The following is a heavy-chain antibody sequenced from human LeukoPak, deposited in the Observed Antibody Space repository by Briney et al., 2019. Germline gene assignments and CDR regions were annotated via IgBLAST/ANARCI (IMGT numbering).Heavy chain of an antibody. CDR1: GFTFSRYW. CDR3: ASDFGGHDDF. V-gene: IGHV3-74*01. J-gene: IGHJ4*02. D-gene: IGHD4-23*01. CDR2: MNNDGSSK. Sequence: PGRSLRLSCAASGFTFSRYWMHWGRRAPGKGLVWVSRMNNDGSSKDYAASVKRRCTTSSDNANNTLYMQMNSLGAEDTAVYSCASDFGGHDDFWGQGILVTVSS.